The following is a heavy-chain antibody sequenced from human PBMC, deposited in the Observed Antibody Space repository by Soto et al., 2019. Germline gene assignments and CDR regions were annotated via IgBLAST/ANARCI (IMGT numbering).Heavy chain of an antibody. CDR3: VTHRGVVRAASHDC. CDR2: IRSKSDGETT. V-gene: IGHV3-15*01. J-gene: IGHJ4*02. Sequence: EGSLRLSCAASRFTFSNSLMTWVRQPPGKGLEWVGRIRSKSDGETTDYAAPVKGRFTISRDDSKSTMYLEMNSLRTDDTGVYYCVTHRGVVRAASHDCWGQGTQVTVSS. D-gene: IGHD2-21*01. CDR1: RFTFSNSL.